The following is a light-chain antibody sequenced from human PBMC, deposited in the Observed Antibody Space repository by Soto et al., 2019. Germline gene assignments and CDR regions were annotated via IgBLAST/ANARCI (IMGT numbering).Light chain of an antibody. J-gene: IGKJ5*01. CDR3: QQRSNWPPGIT. CDR1: QSVSTSQ. V-gene: IGKV3-11*01. Sequence: EILLTQSPATLSLSPGESATLSCRASQSVSTSQLAWYQQKPGQAPRLLIFGASSRATGIPARFSGSGSGTDFTLTISSLEPEDFAVYYCQQRSNWPPGITFGQGTRLEIK. CDR2: GAS.